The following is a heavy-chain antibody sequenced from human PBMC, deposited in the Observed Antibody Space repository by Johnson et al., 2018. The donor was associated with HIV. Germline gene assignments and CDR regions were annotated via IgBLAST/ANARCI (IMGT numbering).Heavy chain of an antibody. Sequence: SGFTFSDYYMTWIRQTPGKGLEWVSYISSSGSTIYYADSVKGRFTISRDNAKNSLYLQMNSLRAEDTAVYYCARAPEVRGIDAFDIWGQGTLVTVSS. CDR3: ARAPEVRGIDAFDI. V-gene: IGHV3-11*04. J-gene: IGHJ3*02. D-gene: IGHD3-10*01. CDR1: GFTFSDYY. CDR2: ISSSGSTI.